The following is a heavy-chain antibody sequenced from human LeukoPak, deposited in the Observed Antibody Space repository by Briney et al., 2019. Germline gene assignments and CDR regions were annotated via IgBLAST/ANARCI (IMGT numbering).Heavy chain of an antibody. CDR1: GGSISSYY. J-gene: IGHJ4*02. CDR3: ARYDFVY. Sequence: SETLSLTCTVSGGSISSYYWSWIRQPPGKGLEWIGYIYYSGSTNYNPSLKSRVIISVDTSKNQFSLKLSSVTAADTAVYYCARYDFVYWGQGTLVTVSS. CDR2: IYYSGST. V-gene: IGHV4-59*12.